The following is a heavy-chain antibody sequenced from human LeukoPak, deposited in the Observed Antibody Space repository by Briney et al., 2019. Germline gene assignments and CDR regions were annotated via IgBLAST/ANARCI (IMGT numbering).Heavy chain of an antibody. J-gene: IGHJ4*02. D-gene: IGHD1-26*01. CDR1: GFSFSRYV. Sequence: PRGCLRLSCAAPGFSFSRYVMCWGCQAPGKGLGWVAFIRYVGSNKYYADSVKGRFTISRDNENTVYLQMKSLRAEDTAVYYCAKDRGGTYSNYRDYWGQGTLVTVSS. CDR3: AKDRGGTYSNYRDY. CDR2: IRYVGSNK. V-gene: IGHV3-30*02.